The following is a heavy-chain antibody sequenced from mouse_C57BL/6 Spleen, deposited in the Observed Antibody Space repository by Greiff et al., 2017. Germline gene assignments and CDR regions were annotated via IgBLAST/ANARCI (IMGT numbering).Heavy chain of an antibody. V-gene: IGHV2-5*01. CDR3: AKNSGTGEYYFDY. CDR2: IRRGGST. Sequence: QVQLQQSGPGLVQPSQSLSITCTVSGFSLTSYGVHWVRQSPGKGLEWLGVIRRGGSTDYNAAFMSRLSITKDNSKSQVFFKMNSLQADDTAIYYCAKNSGTGEYYFDYWGQGTTLTVSS. J-gene: IGHJ2*01. CDR1: GFSLTSYG. D-gene: IGHD4-1*01.